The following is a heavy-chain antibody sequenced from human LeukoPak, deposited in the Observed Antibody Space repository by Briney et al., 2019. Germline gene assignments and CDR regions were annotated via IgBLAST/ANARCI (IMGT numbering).Heavy chain of an antibody. CDR2: ISAYNGNT. D-gene: IGHD3-22*01. Sequence: ASVKVSCKASGYTFTSYGISWVRQAPGQGLEWMGWISAYNGNTNYAQKLQGRVTMTTDTSTSTAYMELRSLRSDDTAVYYCAREGGYYYDSSGYLGKNAFDIWGQGTMVTVSS. J-gene: IGHJ3*02. CDR1: GYTFTSYG. V-gene: IGHV1-18*01. CDR3: AREGGYYYDSSGYLGKNAFDI.